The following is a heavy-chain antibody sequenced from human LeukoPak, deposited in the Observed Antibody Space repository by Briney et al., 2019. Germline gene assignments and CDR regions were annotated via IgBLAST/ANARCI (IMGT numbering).Heavy chain of an antibody. J-gene: IGHJ4*02. V-gene: IGHV3-30*18. D-gene: IGHD6-13*01. CDR2: ISYDGNNR. Sequence: PGGSLRLSWAASGFTFSSYGMHWVRQAPGKGLEWVAVISYDGNNRYSADSVKGRFTISRDNSKNTLYLQMNSLRAEDTAVYYCAKDQDIAAADYYFDYWGQGTLVTVSS. CDR1: GFTFSSYG. CDR3: AKDQDIAAADYYFDY.